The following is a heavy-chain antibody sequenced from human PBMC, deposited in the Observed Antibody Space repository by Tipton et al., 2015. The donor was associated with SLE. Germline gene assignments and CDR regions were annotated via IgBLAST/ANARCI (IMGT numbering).Heavy chain of an antibody. V-gene: IGHV3-11*01. Sequence: GLVKPSETLSLSCTVSGYAISSGYHLGWVRQAPGKGLEWISHINYSGRTIYYADSVKGRFTISRDNAKNSLYLQMNSLRAEDTAFYYCAKDMEGAYAGYFDLWGRGTLVTVSS. CDR1: GYAISSGYH. D-gene: IGHD1-1*01. CDR3: AKDMEGAYAGYFDL. CDR2: INYSGRTI. J-gene: IGHJ2*01.